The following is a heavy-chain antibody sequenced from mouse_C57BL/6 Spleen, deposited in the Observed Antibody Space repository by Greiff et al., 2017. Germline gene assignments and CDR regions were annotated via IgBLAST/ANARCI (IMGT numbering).Heavy chain of an antibody. CDR2: IYPRSGKT. D-gene: IGHD1-1*01. J-gene: IGHJ4*01. Sequence: VQLQQSGAELARPGASVKLSCKASGYPFPSYGISWVTQRTGQGLEWFGEIYPRSGKTYYNEKFKGKATLTADKSSSTAYMKLRSRTSEDAAVYVCGRRADYGSVYAMDDWGQGTSVTVSS. CDR3: GRRADYGSVYAMDD. CDR1: GYPFPSYG. V-gene: IGHV1-81*01.